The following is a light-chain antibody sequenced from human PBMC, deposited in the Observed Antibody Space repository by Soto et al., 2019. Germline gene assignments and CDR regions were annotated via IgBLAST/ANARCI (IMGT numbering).Light chain of an antibody. CDR2: KAS. CDR1: QSIDSW. V-gene: IGKV1-5*03. Sequence: DIQMTQSPSTLSASVGDRVTITCRATQSIDSWLAWYQQKPGKVPRLLIYKASSLESGVPSRFSGSGSGTEFTLTISSLQPDDFATYYCQEYNGHFGQGTKVDI. J-gene: IGKJ1*01. CDR3: QEYNGH.